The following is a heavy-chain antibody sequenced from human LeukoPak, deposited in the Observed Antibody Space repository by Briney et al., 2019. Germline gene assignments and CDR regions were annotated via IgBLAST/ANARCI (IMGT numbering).Heavy chain of an antibody. Sequence: PSETLSLTCAVYSRSFSGYYWSWIRQPPGKGLEWIGEINHSGSTNYNPSLKSRVTISVDTSKNQFSLKLSSVTAADTAVYYCARQFQQQGWQYDYWGQGTLVTVSS. V-gene: IGHV4-34*01. D-gene: IGHD6-13*01. J-gene: IGHJ4*02. CDR3: ARQFQQQGWQYDY. CDR2: INHSGST. CDR1: SRSFSGYY.